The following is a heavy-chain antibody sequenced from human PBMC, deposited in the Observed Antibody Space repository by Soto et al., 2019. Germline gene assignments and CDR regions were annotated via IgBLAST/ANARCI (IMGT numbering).Heavy chain of an antibody. CDR2: IIPIRGTA. Sequence: SVNVSYKHSGGTFSSYAISGVRQAPGQGLEWMGGIIPIRGTANYAQKFQGRVTITADESTSTAYMELSSLRSEDTSVYYCARYDFWSGNGPYYFDYWGQGTLVTVSS. J-gene: IGHJ4*02. D-gene: IGHD3-3*01. CDR1: GGTFSSYA. CDR3: ARYDFWSGNGPYYFDY. V-gene: IGHV1-69*13.